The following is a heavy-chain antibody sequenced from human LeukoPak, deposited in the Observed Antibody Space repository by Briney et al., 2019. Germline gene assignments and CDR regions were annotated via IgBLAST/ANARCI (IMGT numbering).Heavy chain of an antibody. CDR3: ARLLSYSSSWY. CDR2: ISYSGST. Sequence: SETLSLTCTVSGGSITGSSYYWGWIRQPPGKGLEWIGSISYSGSTYYNPSLKSRVTISVDTSKNQFSLKLSSVTVADTAVYYCARLLSYSSSWYWGQGTLVTVSS. CDR1: GGSITGSSYY. D-gene: IGHD6-13*01. V-gene: IGHV4-39*01. J-gene: IGHJ4*02.